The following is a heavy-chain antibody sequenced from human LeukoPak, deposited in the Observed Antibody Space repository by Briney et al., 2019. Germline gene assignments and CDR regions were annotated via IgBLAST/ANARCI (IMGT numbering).Heavy chain of an antibody. CDR3: ARLSRMDAFDI. J-gene: IGHJ3*02. V-gene: IGHV3-30*04. CDR2: ISYDGSNK. D-gene: IGHD5/OR15-5a*01. CDR1: GFTFSSYA. Sequence: GRSLRLSCAASGFTFSSYAMHWVRQAPGKGLEWVAVISYDGSNKYYADSVKGRFTISRDNSKNTLYLQMNSLRAEGTAVYYCARLSRMDAFDIWGQGTMVTVSS.